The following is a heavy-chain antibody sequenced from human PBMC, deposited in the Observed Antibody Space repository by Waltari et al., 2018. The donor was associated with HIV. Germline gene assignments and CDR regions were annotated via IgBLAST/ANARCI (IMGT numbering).Heavy chain of an antibody. CDR3: TRGNGHAFDL. CDR2: INSDGSST. V-gene: IGHV3-74*03. D-gene: IGHD2-8*01. Sequence: EVQLVVSGGGSVQSGGSLRLSCAPAGFTVSCYWMFLVSQVPGKGLVWVSLINSDGSSTTYADSVKGRFTISRDNAKNTLYLQMNSLRAEDTAMYYCTRGNGHAFDLWGQGTMVTVSS. J-gene: IGHJ3*01. CDR1: GFTVSCYW.